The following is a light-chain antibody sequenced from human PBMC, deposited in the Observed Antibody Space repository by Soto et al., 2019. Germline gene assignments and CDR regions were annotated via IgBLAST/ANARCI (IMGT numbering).Light chain of an antibody. CDR1: QDISSY. V-gene: IGKV1-9*01. CDR2: AAS. CDR3: QHFKSFPIT. Sequence: IQLTQSPSSLSASVGDRVAITCRASQDISSYLGWYQQKPGKAPKLLIYAASTLQSGVPSRFSGSGSGTDFTLTINSLQPEDFATYYCQHFKSFPITFGQGTRLEI. J-gene: IGKJ5*01.